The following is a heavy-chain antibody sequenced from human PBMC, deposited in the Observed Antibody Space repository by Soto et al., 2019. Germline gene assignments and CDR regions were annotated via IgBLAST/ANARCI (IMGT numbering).Heavy chain of an antibody. J-gene: IGHJ3*02. CDR1: VSSFTSYW. CDR2: IYAGDSDT. V-gene: IGHV5-51*01. CDR3: ARSGYDGSGPDAFDI. Sequence: RGESLKISCKGSVSSFTSYWIGGVRQMPGKGLELMGIIYAGDSDTRYSPSFQGKVTISAHKYISTGYLQWSRLKASDAAMYHCARSGYDGSGPDAFDIWGQGTLVTISS. D-gene: IGHD3-22*01.